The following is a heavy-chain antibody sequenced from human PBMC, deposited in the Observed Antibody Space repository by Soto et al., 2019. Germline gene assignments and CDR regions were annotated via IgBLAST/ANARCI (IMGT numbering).Heavy chain of an antibody. D-gene: IGHD1-26*01. J-gene: IGHJ4*02. Sequence: EVQLLESGGGLVQPGGSLRLSCAASGFTFSSYAMSWVRQAPGKGLEWVSAISGSGGSTYYADSVKGRFTISRDNSKNTLYLQMNSLRAEDTAVYYCAKGGSYSIVGATEIDYWGQGTLVTVSS. V-gene: IGHV3-23*01. CDR2: ISGSGGST. CDR1: GFTFSSYA. CDR3: AKGGSYSIVGATEIDY.